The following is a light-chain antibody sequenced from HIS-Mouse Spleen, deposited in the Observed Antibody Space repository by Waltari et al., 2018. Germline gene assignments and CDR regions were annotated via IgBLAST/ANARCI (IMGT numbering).Light chain of an antibody. V-gene: IGLV3-1*01. CDR3: QEWDSSTYV. Sequence: SYELTQPPSVSVSPGQTARITCSGDALPKQSAYWYQQNSGQAPVLVIYEDSKRPSGIPERCSGSNSGNTATLTSSGTQAMDEDDYYGQEWDSSTYVFGTGTKVTVL. CDR1: ALPKQS. J-gene: IGLJ1*01. CDR2: EDS.